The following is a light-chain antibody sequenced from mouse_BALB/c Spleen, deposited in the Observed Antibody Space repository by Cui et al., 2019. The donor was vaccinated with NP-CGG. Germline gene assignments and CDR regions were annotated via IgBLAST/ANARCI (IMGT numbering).Light chain of an antibody. Sequence: QAVVTQESALTTSPGETVTLTCRSSTGAVTTSNYANWVQEKPDHLFTGLIGGTNNRAPGVPARFSGSLIGDKAALTITGAQTEDEANFCALWYSNHWVFGGGTKLTVL. CDR2: GTN. J-gene: IGLJ1*01. V-gene: IGLV1*01. CDR1: TGAVTTSNY. CDR3: ALWYSNHWV.